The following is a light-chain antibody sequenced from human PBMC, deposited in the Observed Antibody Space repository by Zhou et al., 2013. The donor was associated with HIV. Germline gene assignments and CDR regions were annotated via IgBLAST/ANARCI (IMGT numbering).Light chain of an antibody. CDR1: QSISTY. CDR3: LQHHSSPPT. V-gene: IGKV1-17*01. CDR2: AAS. J-gene: IGKJ1*01. Sequence: DIQMTQSPSSLSASVGDRVTITCRASQSISTYLNWYQQKPGKAPKLLIYAASSLQSGVSSRFSGSGSGTDFNLTISGLWSGDFATYFCLQHHSSPPTFGQGTRVEMK.